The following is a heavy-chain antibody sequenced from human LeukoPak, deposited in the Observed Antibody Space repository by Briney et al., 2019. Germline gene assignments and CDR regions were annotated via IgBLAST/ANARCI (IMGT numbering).Heavy chain of an antibody. Sequence: PSQTLSLTCTVSGGSISSGDHYWSWIRQPPGKGLEWIGHIYYTGSTSYNPSLKSPVIISVDTSKNQFSLKLSSVTATDTGVYYYARESLRYCSAGSCSPFDSWGQGTLVTVSS. CDR2: IYYTGST. J-gene: IGHJ4*02. CDR3: ARESLRYCSAGSCSPFDS. CDR1: GGSISSGDHY. D-gene: IGHD2-15*01. V-gene: IGHV4-30-4*01.